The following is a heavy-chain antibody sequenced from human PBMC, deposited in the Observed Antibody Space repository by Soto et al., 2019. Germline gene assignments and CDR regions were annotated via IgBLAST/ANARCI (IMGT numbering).Heavy chain of an antibody. D-gene: IGHD3-10*01. CDR2: ISPILDVA. V-gene: IGHV1-69*02. Sequence: QLVQSGAEVKKPGSSVKVSCKASGGDFLSYTISWVRQAPGQGPEWMGTISPILDVAKNAQKFQGRVAITADKATSTVYREWRRLRSDDTAVYYCAQMWFGELWHGMDVWGQGTTITVSS. J-gene: IGHJ6*02. CDR3: AQMWFGELWHGMDV. CDR1: GGDFLSYT.